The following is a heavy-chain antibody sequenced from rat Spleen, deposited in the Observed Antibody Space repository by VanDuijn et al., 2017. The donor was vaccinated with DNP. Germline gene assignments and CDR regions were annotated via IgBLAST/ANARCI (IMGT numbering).Heavy chain of an antibody. D-gene: IGHD1-1*01. V-gene: IGHV4-2*01. Sequence: EVKLVESGGGLVQPGRSLKISCAASGFNFNGFWMGWVRQAPGKGLEWIGEINMDGNTINYTPSLKDKFTISRDNGQNTLYLQMSKLGSEDTAIYYCARANSGDPFDNWGQGVMVTVSS. CDR2: INMDGNTI. CDR3: ARANSGDPFDN. J-gene: IGHJ2*01. CDR1: GFNFNGFW.